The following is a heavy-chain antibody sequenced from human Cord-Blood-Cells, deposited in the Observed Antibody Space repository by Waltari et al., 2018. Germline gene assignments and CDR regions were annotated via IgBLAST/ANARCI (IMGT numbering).Heavy chain of an antibody. J-gene: IGHJ5*02. Sequence: QVQLQQWGAGLLKPSETLSLTCAVYGGSFSGYYWSWIRQPPGKGLEWIGEINHRGSTNYNPSLKSRVTISVDTSKNQFSLKLSSVTAADTAVYYCARVLPRYYDFWSGYNWFDPWGQGTLVTVSS. D-gene: IGHD3-3*01. V-gene: IGHV4-34*01. CDR1: GGSFSGYY. CDR2: INHRGST. CDR3: ARVLPRYYDFWSGYNWFDP.